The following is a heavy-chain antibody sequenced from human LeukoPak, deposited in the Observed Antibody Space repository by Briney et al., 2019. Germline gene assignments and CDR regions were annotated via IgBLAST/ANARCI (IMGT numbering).Heavy chain of an antibody. Sequence: ASVKVSCKASGYTFTGYYMHWVRQAPGQGLEWMGWINPNSGGTNYAQKFQGRVTMTRDTSISTAYMELSRLRSDDTAVYYCARDWVDIVVVPAARYYYGMDVWGQGTTVTVSS. CDR2: INPNSGGT. CDR1: GYTFTGYY. D-gene: IGHD2-2*01. V-gene: IGHV1-2*02. CDR3: ARDWVDIVVVPAARYYYGMDV. J-gene: IGHJ6*02.